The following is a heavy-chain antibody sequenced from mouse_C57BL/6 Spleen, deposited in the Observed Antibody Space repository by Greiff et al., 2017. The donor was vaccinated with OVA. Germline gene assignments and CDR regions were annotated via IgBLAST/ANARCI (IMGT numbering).Heavy chain of an antibody. CDR2: IHPNSGST. CDR3: ARKDDYVFDY. J-gene: IGHJ2*01. CDR1: GYTFTSYW. D-gene: IGHD2-4*01. Sequence: QVQLQQPGAELVKPGASVKLSCKASGYTFTSYWMHWVKQRPGQGLEWIGMIHPNSGSTNYNEKFKSKATLTVDKSTSTAYMQLSSLTSEDSAVYYCARKDDYVFDYWGQGATLTVSS. V-gene: IGHV1-64*01.